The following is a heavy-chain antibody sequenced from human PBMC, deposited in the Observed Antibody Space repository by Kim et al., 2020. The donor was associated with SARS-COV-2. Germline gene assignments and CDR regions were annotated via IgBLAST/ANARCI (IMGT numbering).Heavy chain of an antibody. CDR2: IYHSGST. CDR3: ASGPENCSGGSCSLYNWFDP. J-gene: IGHJ5*02. Sequence: SETLSLTCAVSGGSISSSNWWSWVRQPPGKGLEWIGEIYHSGSTNYNPSLKSRVTISVDKSKNQFSLKLSSVTAADTAVYYCASGPENCSGGSCSLYNWFDPWGQGTLVTVSS. V-gene: IGHV4-4*02. D-gene: IGHD2-15*01. CDR1: GGSISSSNW.